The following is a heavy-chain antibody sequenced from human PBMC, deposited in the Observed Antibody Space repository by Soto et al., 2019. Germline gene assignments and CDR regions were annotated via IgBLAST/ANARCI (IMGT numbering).Heavy chain of an antibody. V-gene: IGHV4-39*01. CDR1: GGSISSSSYY. J-gene: IGHJ5*02. CDR3: ARDGSQGVLWFGESNWFDP. CDR2: IYYSGST. Sequence: SETLSLTCTVSGGSISSSSYYWGWIRQPPGKGLEWIGSIYYSGSTYYNPSLKSRVTISVDTSKNQFSLKLSSVTAADTAVYYCARDGSQGVLWFGESNWFDPWGQGTLVTVSS. D-gene: IGHD3-10*01.